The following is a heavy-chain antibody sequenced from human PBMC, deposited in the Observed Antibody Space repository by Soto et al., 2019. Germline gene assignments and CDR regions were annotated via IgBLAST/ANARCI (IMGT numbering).Heavy chain of an antibody. CDR2: IYYSGST. J-gene: IGHJ3*02. D-gene: IGHD1-26*01. CDR1: GVSISSYY. Sequence: SETLSLTCTVSGVSISSYYWSWIRQPPGKGLEWIGYIYYSGSTNYNPSLKSRVTISVDTSKNQFSLKLSSVTPEDTAVYYCARLYSGSLGIWGQGTMVTVSS. V-gene: IGHV4-59*12. CDR3: ARLYSGSLGI.